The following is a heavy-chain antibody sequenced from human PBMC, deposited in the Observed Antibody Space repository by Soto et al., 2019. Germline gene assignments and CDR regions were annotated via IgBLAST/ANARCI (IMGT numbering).Heavy chain of an antibody. CDR2: LTAGNGNT. V-gene: IGHV1-3*01. D-gene: IGHD2-15*01. CDR3: ARGPGGPDGPGDY. CDR1: GYTFTSYA. J-gene: IGHJ4*02. Sequence: QVQLVQSGAEVKKPGASVKVSCKASGYTFTSYAMHWVRQAPGQRLAWMGWLTAGNGNTKYSQKFQGRVTITRDTSASTAYMELSSLRSEDTAVYYCARGPGGPDGPGDYWGQGTLVTGSS.